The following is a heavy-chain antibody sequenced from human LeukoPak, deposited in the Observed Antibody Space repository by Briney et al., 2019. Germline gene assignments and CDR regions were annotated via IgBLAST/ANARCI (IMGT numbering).Heavy chain of an antibody. Sequence: PSETLSLTCTVSGGSISSGGYYWSWNRQHPGKGLEWIGYIYYSGSTYYNPSLKSRVTISVDTSKNQFSLKLSSVTAADTAVYYCASSSWAGAFDIWGQGTMVTVSS. D-gene: IGHD6-13*01. CDR2: IYYSGST. J-gene: IGHJ3*02. CDR1: GGSISSGGYY. CDR3: ASSSWAGAFDI. V-gene: IGHV4-31*03.